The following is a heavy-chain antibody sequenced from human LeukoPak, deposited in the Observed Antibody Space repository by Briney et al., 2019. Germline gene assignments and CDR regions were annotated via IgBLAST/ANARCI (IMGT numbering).Heavy chain of an antibody. Sequence: SETLSLTCTVSGGSISSYYWSWIRQPAGKGLEWIGCIYTSGSTNYNPSLKSRVTMSVDTSKNQFSLKLSSVTAADTAVYYCARDIAGYSSGWSSYYYMDVWGKGTTVTISS. V-gene: IGHV4-4*07. CDR1: GGSISSYY. J-gene: IGHJ6*03. CDR2: IYTSGST. CDR3: ARDIAGYSSGWSSYYYMDV. D-gene: IGHD6-19*01.